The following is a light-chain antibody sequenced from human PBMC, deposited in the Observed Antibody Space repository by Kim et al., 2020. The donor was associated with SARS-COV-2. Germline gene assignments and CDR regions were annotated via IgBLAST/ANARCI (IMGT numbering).Light chain of an antibody. CDR2: DAY. CDR3: QQYGSLPWT. V-gene: IGKV3-20*01. CDR1: QTVSSRS. Sequence: PGERATLSCRASQTVSSRSVNWYQQKPGQSPRLLIYDAYRRATGVPDRFRGSGSGTDFTLTISRLEPEDFAVYHCQQYGSLPWTFGQGTKV. J-gene: IGKJ1*01.